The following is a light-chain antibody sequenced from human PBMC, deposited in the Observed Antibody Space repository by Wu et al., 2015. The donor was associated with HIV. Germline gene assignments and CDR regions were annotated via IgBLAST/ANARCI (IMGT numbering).Light chain of an antibody. V-gene: IGKV3-15*01. J-gene: IGKJ1*01. Sequence: EIVLTQSPGALSLSPGERATLSCRASQSISQNYLAWYQHRPGQAPRLLISAASTRANGVPPRFSGSGSGTEFTLTISSLQSEDSAVYFCQQYNNWPLTFGQGTKV. CDR2: AAS. CDR1: QSISQNY. CDR3: QQYNNWPLT.